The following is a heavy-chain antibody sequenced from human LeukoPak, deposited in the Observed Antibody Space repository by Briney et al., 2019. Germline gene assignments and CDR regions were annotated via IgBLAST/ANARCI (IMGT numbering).Heavy chain of an antibody. Sequence: PSETLSLTCAAYGGSFSGYYWSWIRQPPGKGLEWIGEINHSGSTNYNPSLKSRVTISVDTSKNQFSLKLSSVTAADTAVYYCARRGVWGVWFDPWGQGTLGTVSS. J-gene: IGHJ5*02. V-gene: IGHV4-34*01. CDR1: GGSFSGYY. CDR3: ARRGVWGVWFDP. CDR2: INHSGST. D-gene: IGHD3-10*01.